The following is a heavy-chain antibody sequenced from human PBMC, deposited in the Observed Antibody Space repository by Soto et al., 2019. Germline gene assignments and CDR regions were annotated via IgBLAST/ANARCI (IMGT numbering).Heavy chain of an antibody. CDR2: IYYSGST. V-gene: IGHV4-39*02. D-gene: IGHD3-10*01. Sequence: QLQLQESGPGLVKPSETLSLTCTVSGGSISSSSYYWGWIRQPPGKGLEWIGSIYYSGSTYYNPSLKSRVTISVDTSKNPFSRKQSSVTAADTAVYYCARSTTLLLWFWDYYYGMDVWGQGTTVTVSS. CDR1: GGSISSSSYY. CDR3: ARSTTLLLWFWDYYYGMDV. J-gene: IGHJ6*02.